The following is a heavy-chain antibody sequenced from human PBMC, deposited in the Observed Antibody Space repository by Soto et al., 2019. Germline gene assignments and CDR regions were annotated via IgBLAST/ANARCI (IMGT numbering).Heavy chain of an antibody. CDR3: ARGRNCMDV. Sequence: QVQLVQSGAEVKKPGASVKVSCKASGDTFTNYDINWVRQATGQGLEWMGRMNPNSGNTGYAQKFQGRVTMTRNTSIATAYMELSSMRSEDTSVFDCARGRNCMDVWGQGTTVTVSS. CDR2: MNPNSGNT. V-gene: IGHV1-8*01. J-gene: IGHJ6*02. CDR1: GDTFTNYD. D-gene: IGHD1-7*01.